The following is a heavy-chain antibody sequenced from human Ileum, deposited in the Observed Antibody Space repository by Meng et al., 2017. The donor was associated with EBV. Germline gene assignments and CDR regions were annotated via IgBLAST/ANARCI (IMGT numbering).Heavy chain of an antibody. CDR2: VNYNGDS. CDR3: ARDLRVGGAFDY. D-gene: IGHD1-26*01. CDR1: GATVTSSGYY. V-gene: IGHV4-61*08. Sequence: QVRLQPSGPGLVRPSETLSLTCTVSGATVTSSGYYWSWLRQSQGKGLEWLGYVNYNGDSTYNPSLKSRVTIFIDTSKKQFYLNLTSATAADTAIYYCARDLRVGGAFDYWGQGTLVTVSS. J-gene: IGHJ4*02.